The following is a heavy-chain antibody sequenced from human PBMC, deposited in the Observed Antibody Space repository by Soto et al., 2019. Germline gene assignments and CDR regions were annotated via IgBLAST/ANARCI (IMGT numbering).Heavy chain of an antibody. J-gene: IGHJ4*02. CDR1: GGSISSYY. V-gene: IGHV4-59*08. Sequence: PSETLSLTCTVSGGSISSYYWSWIRQPPGKGLEWIGYIYYSGSTYYNPSLKSRVTISVDTSKNQFSLKLSSVTAADTAVYYCARVYYGSGIIEYWGQGTLVTVSS. CDR2: IYYSGST. D-gene: IGHD3-10*01. CDR3: ARVYYGSGIIEY.